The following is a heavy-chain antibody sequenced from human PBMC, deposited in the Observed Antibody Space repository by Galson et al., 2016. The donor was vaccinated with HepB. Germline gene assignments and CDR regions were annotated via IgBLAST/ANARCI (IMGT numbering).Heavy chain of an antibody. Sequence: PALVKPTQTLTLTCTFSGFSLSNNAVGVGWIRQPPGKALNWLALIYANGEEGYSPSLKNRLTITKDTSKNQVVLTMTNMDPVDTATYYCARILLGFDYWGQETLVTVSS. J-gene: IGHJ4*02. V-gene: IGHV2-5*01. D-gene: IGHD3-10*01. CDR1: GFSLSNNAVG. CDR2: IYANGEE. CDR3: ARILLGFDY.